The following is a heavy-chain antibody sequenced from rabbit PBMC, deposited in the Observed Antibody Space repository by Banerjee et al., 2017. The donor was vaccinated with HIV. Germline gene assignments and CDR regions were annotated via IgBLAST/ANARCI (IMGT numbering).Heavy chain of an antibody. CDR2: IDPVFGST. CDR1: GFSFSSSYY. V-gene: IGHV1S40*01. Sequence: QSLEESGGDLVKPGASLTLTCTASGFSFSSSYYMCWVRQAPGKGLEWIGYIDPVFGSTYYASWVNGRFTISETSSTTVTLQMTSLTAADTATYFCARGGTTGGTHLDLWGQGTLVTVS. CDR3: ARGGTTGGTHLDL. J-gene: IGHJ3*01. D-gene: IGHD1-1*01.